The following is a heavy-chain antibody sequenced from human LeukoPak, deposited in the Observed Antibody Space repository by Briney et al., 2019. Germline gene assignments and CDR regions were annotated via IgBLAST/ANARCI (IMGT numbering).Heavy chain of an antibody. CDR1: GFTVSSNY. J-gene: IGHJ3*02. V-gene: IGHV3-66*01. Sequence: AGGSLRLSCAASGFTVSSNYMSWVRQAPGKGLEWVSVIYSGGSTYYADSVKGRFTISRDNSKNTLYLQMNSLRAEDTAVYYCARGIVITMVRGASDAFDIWGQGTMVTVSS. D-gene: IGHD3-10*01. CDR2: IYSGGST. CDR3: ARGIVITMVRGASDAFDI.